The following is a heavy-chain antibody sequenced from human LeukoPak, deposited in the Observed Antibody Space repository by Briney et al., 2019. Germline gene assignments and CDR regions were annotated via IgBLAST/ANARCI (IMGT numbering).Heavy chain of an antibody. CDR3: ARGGRVTVTNAEYFQH. CDR1: GGSISTSSYY. V-gene: IGHV4-39*07. CDR2: MYYSGST. D-gene: IGHD4-17*01. J-gene: IGHJ1*01. Sequence: PSETLSLTCTVSGGSISTSSYYWGWIRQPPGKGLEWIANMYYSGSTYYNPSLKSRVTISVDTSKNQFSLKLSSVTAADTAVYYCARGGRVTVTNAEYFQHWGQGTLVTVSS.